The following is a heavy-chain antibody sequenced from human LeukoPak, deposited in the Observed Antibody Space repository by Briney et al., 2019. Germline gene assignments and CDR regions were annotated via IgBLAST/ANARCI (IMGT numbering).Heavy chain of an antibody. CDR1: GFTFSSYS. Sequence: GGSLRLSCAASGFTFSSYSMNWVRQAPGKGLEWVSYISSKSGTIYYADSVKGRFTISRDNAKNSLYLQMNSLRAEDTAVYYCARDEPYSSSWYYFDYWGQGTLVTVSS. CDR2: ISSKSGTI. J-gene: IGHJ4*02. CDR3: ARDEPYSSSWYYFDY. D-gene: IGHD6-13*01. V-gene: IGHV3-48*01.